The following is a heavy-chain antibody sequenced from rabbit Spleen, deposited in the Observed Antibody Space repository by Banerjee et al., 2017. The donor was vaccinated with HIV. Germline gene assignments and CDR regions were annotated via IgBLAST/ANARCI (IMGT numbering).Heavy chain of an antibody. V-gene: IGHV1S40*01. CDR1: GFTLSSYW. CDR2: IYTGSGST. CDR3: ARDTSSSFSSYGMDL. J-gene: IGHJ6*01. D-gene: IGHD1-1*01. Sequence: QSLEESGGDLVKPGASLTLTCTASGFTLSSYWMCWVRQAPGKGLEWIACIYTGSGSTYYASCAKGRFTISKTSSTTVTLQMTRLTAADTATYFCARDTSSSFSSYGMDLWGPGTLVTVS.